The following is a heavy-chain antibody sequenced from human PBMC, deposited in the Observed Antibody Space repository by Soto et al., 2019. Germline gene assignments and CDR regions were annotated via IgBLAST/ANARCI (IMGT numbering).Heavy chain of an antibody. J-gene: IGHJ6*02. D-gene: IGHD4-4*01. Sequence: GESLKISCKGSGYSFTSYWIGWVRQMPGKGLEWMGIIYPGDSDTRYSPSFQGQVTISADKSISTAYLQWSSLKASDTAMCYCARTVVTTIEYYYYGMDAWGQGTTVTVSS. CDR3: ARTVVTTIEYYYYGMDA. CDR2: IYPGDSDT. V-gene: IGHV5-51*01. CDR1: GYSFTSYW.